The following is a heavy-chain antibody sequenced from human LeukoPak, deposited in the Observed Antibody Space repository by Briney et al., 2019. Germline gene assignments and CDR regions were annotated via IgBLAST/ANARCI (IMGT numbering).Heavy chain of an antibody. CDR3: TSLWWPSDY. CDR1: GFTFSGSA. CDR2: IRSKANSYAT. J-gene: IGHJ4*02. D-gene: IGHD4/OR15-4a*01. Sequence: GGSLRLSCAASGFTFSGSAMHWVRQASGKGLEWVGRIRSKANSYATAYAASVKGRFTISREDSKNTAYLQMNSLKTEDTAVYYCTSLWWPSDYWGQGTLVTVSS. V-gene: IGHV3-73*01.